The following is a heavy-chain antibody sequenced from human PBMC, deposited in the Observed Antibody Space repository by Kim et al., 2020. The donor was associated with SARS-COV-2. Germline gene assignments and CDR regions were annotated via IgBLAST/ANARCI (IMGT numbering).Heavy chain of an antibody. CDR2: IIPIFGTA. V-gene: IGHV1-69*13. J-gene: IGHJ6*02. CDR1: GGTFSSYA. D-gene: IGHD3-22*01. CDR3: SYYYDSSGKYYYYGMDV. Sequence: SVKVSCKASGGTFSSYAISWVRQAPGQGLEWMGGIIPIFGTANYAQKFQGRVTITADESTSTDYMELSSLRSEDTAVYYCSYYYDSSGKYYYYGMDVWGQGTTVTVSS.